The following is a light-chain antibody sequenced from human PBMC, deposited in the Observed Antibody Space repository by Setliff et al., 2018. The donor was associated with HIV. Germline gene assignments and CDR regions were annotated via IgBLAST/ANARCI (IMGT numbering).Light chain of an antibody. CDR2: EVS. J-gene: IGLJ1*01. CDR3: SSYAGSNDLGV. Sequence: QSALPQPPSASGSPGQSVTISCTGTSSDVGGYNYVSWYQQHPGKAPKLMIYEVSERPSGVPDRFSGSKSGNTASLTVSGLQAEDEADYYCSSYAGSNDLGVFGTGTKVTVL. V-gene: IGLV2-8*01. CDR1: SSDVGGYNY.